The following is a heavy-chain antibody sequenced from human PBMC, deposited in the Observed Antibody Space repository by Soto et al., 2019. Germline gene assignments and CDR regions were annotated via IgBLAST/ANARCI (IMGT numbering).Heavy chain of an antibody. D-gene: IGHD2-8*01. CDR3: AKLLRSTIARIYYGLDV. Sequence: VGSLRLSCAASGFSFDNFGMTWVRQAPGKGLEWVSVISGNGGSTYYADSVRGRVTISRDNSKNTVSLQLSSLRAEDTAVYYCAKLLRSTIARIYYGLDVWGQGTTVTVSS. J-gene: IGHJ6*02. CDR2: ISGNGGST. CDR1: GFSFDNFG. V-gene: IGHV3-23*01.